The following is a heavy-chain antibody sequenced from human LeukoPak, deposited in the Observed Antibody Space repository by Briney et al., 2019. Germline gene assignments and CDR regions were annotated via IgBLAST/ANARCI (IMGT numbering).Heavy chain of an antibody. Sequence: GGSLRLSCGASGFIFSNYWLSWVRQAPGKGLEWVANINRDGRRTYYLDSVKGRFTISRDNAKNSLYLQMNSLRDEDTAIYYCAREAPPHDTSDYDFWGQGTLVTVSS. D-gene: IGHD3-22*01. CDR3: AREAPPHDTSDYDF. J-gene: IGHJ4*02. V-gene: IGHV3-7*03. CDR1: GFIFSNYW. CDR2: INRDGRRT.